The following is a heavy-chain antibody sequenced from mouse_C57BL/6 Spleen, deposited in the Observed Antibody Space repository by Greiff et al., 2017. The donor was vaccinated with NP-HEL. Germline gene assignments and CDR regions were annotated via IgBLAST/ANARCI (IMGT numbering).Heavy chain of an antibody. J-gene: IGHJ3*01. Sequence: VHVKQSGPELVKPGASVKMSCKASGYTFTDYNMHWVKQSHGKSLEWIGYINPNNGGTSYNQKFKGKATLTVNKSSSTAYMELRSLTSEDSAVYYCARSPAWFAYWGQGTLVTVSA. CDR1: GYTFTDYN. V-gene: IGHV1-22*01. CDR3: ARSPAWFAY. CDR2: INPNNGGT.